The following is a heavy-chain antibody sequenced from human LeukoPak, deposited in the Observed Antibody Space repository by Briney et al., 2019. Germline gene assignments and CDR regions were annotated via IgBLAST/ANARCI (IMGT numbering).Heavy chain of an antibody. CDR3: AKESGFRFDY. J-gene: IGHJ4*02. V-gene: IGHV3-21*04. CDR1: GFTFSSYS. CDR2: ISSSSSYI. Sequence: GGSLRLSCAASGFTFSSYSMNWVRQAPGKGLEWVSSISSSSSYIYYADSVKGRFTISRDNVQNSLYLQMNSLRPEDTAVYYCAKESGFRFDYWGQGTLVTVSS. D-gene: IGHD3-22*01.